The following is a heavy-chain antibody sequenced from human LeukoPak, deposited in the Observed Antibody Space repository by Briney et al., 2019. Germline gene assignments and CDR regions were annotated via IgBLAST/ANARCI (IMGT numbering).Heavy chain of an antibody. J-gene: IGHJ6*03. D-gene: IGHD1-1*01. CDR1: GGSMTSHY. CDR2: IFYNGST. Sequence: KTSETLSLTCTVSGGSMTSHYWSWVRQPPGRGLEWIAYIFYNGSTNYNPSLKSRVTISIDTSNNQFSLKLTSVTSADTAVYYCAGGPEKWHWNYYHYMDIWGKGATVTVSS. CDR3: AGGPEKWHWNYYHYMDI. V-gene: IGHV4-59*11.